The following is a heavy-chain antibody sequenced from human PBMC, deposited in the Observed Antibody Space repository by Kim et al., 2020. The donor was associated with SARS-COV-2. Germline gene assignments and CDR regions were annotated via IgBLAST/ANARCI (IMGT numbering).Heavy chain of an antibody. CDR3: ARRRITMVRGVLYYYYGMDV. CDR2: ISAYNGNT. V-gene: IGHV1-18*01. Sequence: ASVKVSCKASGYTFTSYGISWVRQAPGQGLEWMGWISAYNGNTNHAQKLQGRVTMTTDTSTSTAYMELRSLRSDDTAVYYCARRRITMVRGVLYYYYGMDVWGQGTTVTVSS. D-gene: IGHD3-10*01. J-gene: IGHJ6*02. CDR1: GYTFTSYG.